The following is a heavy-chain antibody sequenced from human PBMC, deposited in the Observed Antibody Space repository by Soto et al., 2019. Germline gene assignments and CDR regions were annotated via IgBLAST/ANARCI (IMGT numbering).Heavy chain of an antibody. CDR2: IYYSGST. D-gene: IGHD6-13*01. CDR3: ARVDSSWNYVDY. CDR1: GGSISSGAYY. Sequence: QVQLQESGPRLVKPSQTLSLTCTVSGGSISSGAYYWSWIRQHPGKGLEWIGYIYYSGSTYYNPSLKSRVTISRNTSKTQLSLKLNSVTAADTAVYYCARVDSSWNYVDYWGQGTLVTVSS. V-gene: IGHV4-31*03. J-gene: IGHJ4*02.